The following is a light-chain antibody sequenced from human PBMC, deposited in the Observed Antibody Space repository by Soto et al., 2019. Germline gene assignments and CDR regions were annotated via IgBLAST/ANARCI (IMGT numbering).Light chain of an antibody. CDR1: QSISSW. CDR2: KAS. V-gene: IGKV1-5*03. CDR3: QQYNSSPFT. Sequence: DIQMTQSPSTLSASVGDTVTITCRASQSISSWLAWYQQKPGKAPNLLIYKASNLEGGVPSRFIGSRSGTEFTLTISSLQPDDFATYYCQQYNSSPFTFGQGTNLEIK. J-gene: IGKJ2*01.